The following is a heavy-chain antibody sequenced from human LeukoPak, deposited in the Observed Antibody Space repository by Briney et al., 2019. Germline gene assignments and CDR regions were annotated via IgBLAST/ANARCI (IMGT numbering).Heavy chain of an antibody. CDR1: GGTFSSYA. D-gene: IGHD3-10*01. CDR3: AILYYYGSEAPFDY. V-gene: IGHV1-69*04. Sequence: SVKVSCKASGGTFSSYAISWVRQAPGQGLEWMGRIIPILGIANYAQKFQGRVTITADKSTSTAYMELSSLRSEDTAVYYCAILYYYGSEAPFDYWGQGTLVTVSS. J-gene: IGHJ4*02. CDR2: IIPILGIA.